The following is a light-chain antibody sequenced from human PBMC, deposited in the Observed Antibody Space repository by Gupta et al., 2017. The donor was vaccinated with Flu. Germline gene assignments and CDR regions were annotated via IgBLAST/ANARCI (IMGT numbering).Light chain of an antibody. Sequence: QLVVTQSPSASASLGASVELTCTLSSGHSNYAIAWHQQQPDKGPRYLMKLNSDGTHSKGDGIPDRFSGFSSGAARYLIISSLQAEDEDTYYCQTWGTGIRVFGGGTKLTVL. CDR2: LNSDGTH. CDR1: SGHSNYA. J-gene: IGLJ2*01. CDR3: QTWGTGIRV. V-gene: IGLV4-69*01.